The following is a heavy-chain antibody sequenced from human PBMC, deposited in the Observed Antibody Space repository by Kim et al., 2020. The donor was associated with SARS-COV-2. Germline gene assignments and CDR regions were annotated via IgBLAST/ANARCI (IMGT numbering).Heavy chain of an antibody. D-gene: IGHD6-13*01. V-gene: IGHV3-23*01. Sequence: VKGRFTISRENSQNTLYLQMNSLRAEDTAVYYCAKGPVGSSWYSLSFADYWGQGTLVTVSS. CDR3: AKGPVGSSWYSLSFADY. J-gene: IGHJ4*02.